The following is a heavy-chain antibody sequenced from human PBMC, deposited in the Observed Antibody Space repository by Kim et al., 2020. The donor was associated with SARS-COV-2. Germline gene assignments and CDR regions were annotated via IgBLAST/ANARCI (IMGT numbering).Heavy chain of an antibody. J-gene: IGHJ6*02. CDR3: ARDNSSGWYRELSYHYYYGMDV. D-gene: IGHD6-19*01. CDR2: TYYRSKWYN. V-gene: IGHV6-1*01. CDR1: GDSVSRNSAA. Sequence: SQTLSLTCAISGDSVSRNSAAWNWIRQSPSRGLEWLGRTYYRSKWYNDYAVSVKSRITINPDTSKNQFSLQLNSVTPEDTAVYYCARDNSSGWYRELSYHYYYGMDVWGQGTTVTVSS.